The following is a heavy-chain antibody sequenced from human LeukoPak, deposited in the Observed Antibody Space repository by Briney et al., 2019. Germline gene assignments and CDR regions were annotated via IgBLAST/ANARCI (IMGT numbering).Heavy chain of an antibody. CDR2: ISYDGSNK. CDR1: GFTFSSYA. CDR3: TTGYCSGGPCYSSFRFDY. D-gene: IGHD2-15*01. V-gene: IGHV3-30-3*01. J-gene: IGHJ4*02. Sequence: GGSLRLSCAASGFTFSSYAMHWVRQAPGKGLEWVAVISYDGSNKYYADSVKGRFTIFRDNSKNTLYLQMNSLKTEDTAVYYCTTGYCSGGPCYSSFRFDYWGQGILVTVSS.